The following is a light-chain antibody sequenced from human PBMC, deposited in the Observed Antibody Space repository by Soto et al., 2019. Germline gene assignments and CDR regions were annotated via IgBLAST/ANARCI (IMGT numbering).Light chain of an antibody. V-gene: IGLV2-14*01. J-gene: IGLJ2*01. CDR3: NSYTSSSTLL. Sequence: QSALTQPASVSGSPGQSITISCTGTSSDVGGYNYDSWYQHHPGKAPKLMIYEVSDRPSGVSNRFSGSKSGNTASLTISGLQAEDEADYYCNSYTSSSTLLFGGGTKVTVL. CDR2: EVS. CDR1: SSDVGGYNY.